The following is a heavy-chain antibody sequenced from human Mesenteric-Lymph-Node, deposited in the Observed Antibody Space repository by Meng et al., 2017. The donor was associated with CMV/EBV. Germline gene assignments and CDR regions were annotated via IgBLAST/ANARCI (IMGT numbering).Heavy chain of an antibody. CDR1: GFTFSSYA. V-gene: IGHV3-23*03. J-gene: IGHJ4*02. CDR3: AGGYSGSLSPLMAY. Sequence: GESLKISCAASGFTFSSYAMSWVRQAPGKGLEWVSVIYSGGSSTYYADSVKGRFTISRDNSKNTLYLQINSLRAEDTAVYYCAGGYSGSLSPLMAYWGQGTLVTVSS. CDR2: IYSGGSST. D-gene: IGHD6-13*01.